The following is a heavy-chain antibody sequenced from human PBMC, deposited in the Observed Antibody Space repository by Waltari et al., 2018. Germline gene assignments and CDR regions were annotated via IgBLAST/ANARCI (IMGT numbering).Heavy chain of an antibody. J-gene: IGHJ4*02. CDR2: IIVDGDTT. CDR3: AKGRGPLSIQGWE. D-gene: IGHD1-26*01. Sequence: EVQLLDSGGGLVQPGGSLRLACVASGFTFLSFGMSWVRQAPGKGREWVSAIIVDGDTTFYADSVKGRFTISRDNSKKTLHLQMNSLRAEDTAAYYCAKGRGPLSIQGWEWGQGTLVTVSS. V-gene: IGHV3-23*01. CDR1: GFTFLSFG.